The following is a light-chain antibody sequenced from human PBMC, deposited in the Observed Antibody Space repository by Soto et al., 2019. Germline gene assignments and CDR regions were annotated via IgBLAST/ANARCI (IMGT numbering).Light chain of an antibody. CDR1: QSLLHSNGYDY. V-gene: IGKV2-28*01. CDR2: LGS. CDR3: MQPLQSWT. Sequence: DVVMTQSPLSLPVTPGEPASTSCRSSQSLLHSNGYDYLDWYLQKPGQSPQLLIYLGSNRASGVPDRFSGSGSGTDFTLKISRVEAEDVGVYYCMQPLQSWTFGQGTKV. J-gene: IGKJ1*01.